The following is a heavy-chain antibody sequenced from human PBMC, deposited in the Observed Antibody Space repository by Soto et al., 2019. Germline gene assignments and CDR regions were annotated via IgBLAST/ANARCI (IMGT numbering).Heavy chain of an antibody. D-gene: IGHD2-21*02. CDR2: ISPNSGGT. V-gene: IGHV1-2*02. CDR1: GYSFTGYY. J-gene: IGHJ4*02. Sequence: ASVKVSCKASGYSFTGYYMHWVRQAPGQGLEWMGWISPNSGGTNYSQKFQGRVTMTRDTSISTAYMELSSLRSDDTAVYYCATHNTVVTPFNFDYWGQGTLVTVSS. CDR3: ATHNTVVTPFNFDY.